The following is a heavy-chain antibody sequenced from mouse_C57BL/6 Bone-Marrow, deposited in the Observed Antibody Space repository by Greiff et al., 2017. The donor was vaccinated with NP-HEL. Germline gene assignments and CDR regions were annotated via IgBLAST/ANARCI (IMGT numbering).Heavy chain of an antibody. V-gene: IGHV1-61*01. D-gene: IGHD1-1*02. CDR2: IYPSDSET. CDR1: GYSFTSYC. CDR3: AMGVGY. J-gene: IGHJ2*01. Sequence: QVQLQQPGPELVRPSPSVYLSCTVSGYSFTSYCLDWVRQRPGQGLEWIGNIYPSDSETHNYQQFKDKATMTVDKSCSTAYMQLSSLTSKDSAVYYCAMGVGYWGQGTTLTVSS.